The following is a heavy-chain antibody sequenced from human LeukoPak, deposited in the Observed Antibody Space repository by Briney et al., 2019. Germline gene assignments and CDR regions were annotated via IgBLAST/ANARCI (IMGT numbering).Heavy chain of an antibody. V-gene: IGHV1-2*02. D-gene: IGHD3-9*01. Sequence: GASVKVSCKPSGYTFTDYYIHWVRQAPEKGLGWMEWINPNTGGTSYAQRFQGRVTMTRDTSISTAYMELSSLRSDDTAVFYCARKGGAVLTGYHYWGQGTLVTVSS. J-gene: IGHJ4*02. CDR1: GYTFTDYY. CDR2: INPNTGGT. CDR3: ARKGGAVLTGYHY.